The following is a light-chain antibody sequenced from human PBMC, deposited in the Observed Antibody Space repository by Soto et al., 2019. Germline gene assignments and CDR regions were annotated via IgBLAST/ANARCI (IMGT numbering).Light chain of an antibody. J-gene: IGKJ4*01. V-gene: IGKV1-9*01. Sequence: DIQLTXSPAFLSAXXXXXVTITCRASQDISTYLAWYQQKPGKAPNLLIYSASTLQSGVPSRFSGSGSGTEFTLAISSLQPEDFATYYCQQSKNYPVTFGGGTRVEVK. CDR1: QDISTY. CDR2: SAS. CDR3: QQSKNYPVT.